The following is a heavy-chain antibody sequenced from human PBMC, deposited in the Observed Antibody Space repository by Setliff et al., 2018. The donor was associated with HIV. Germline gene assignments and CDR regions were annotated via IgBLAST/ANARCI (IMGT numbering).Heavy chain of an antibody. Sequence: GGSLRLSCAASGVTFSSYSMNWVRQAPGKGLEWLSSISRNSDTIYYADSVKGRFTISRDNAENSLFLQMSSLRAEDTAVYYCARVQYFNSGGYWATIRHYYYMDVWGKGTAVTVSS. CDR1: GVTFSSYS. CDR3: ARVQYFNSGGYWATIRHYYYMDV. J-gene: IGHJ6*03. V-gene: IGHV3-48*01. CDR2: ISRNSDTI. D-gene: IGHD3-22*01.